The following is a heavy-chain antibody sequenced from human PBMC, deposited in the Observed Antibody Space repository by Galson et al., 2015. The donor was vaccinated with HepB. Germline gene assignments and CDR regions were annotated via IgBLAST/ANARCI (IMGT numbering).Heavy chain of an antibody. Sequence: SVKVSCKASGGTFSSYAISWVRQAPGQGLEWMGRIIPILGIANYAQKFQGRVTITADKSTGTAYMELSSLRSEDTAVYYCAVTTEIAAAGTLWFWGQGTLVTVSS. CDR2: IIPILGIA. J-gene: IGHJ4*02. V-gene: IGHV1-69*04. D-gene: IGHD6-13*01. CDR1: GGTFSSYA. CDR3: AVTTEIAAAGTLWF.